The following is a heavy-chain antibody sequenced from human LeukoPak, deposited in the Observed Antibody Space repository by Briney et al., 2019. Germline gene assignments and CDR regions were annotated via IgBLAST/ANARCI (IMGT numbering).Heavy chain of an antibody. V-gene: IGHV1-2*02. CDR1: GYTFTGYY. Sequence: GASVKVSCKASGYTFTGYYMHWVRQAPGQGLEWMGWINPNSGGTNYAQKFQGRVTMTRDTSISTAYMELSRLRSDDTAVYYRARDPRYCSGGSCYALDYWGQGTLVTVSS. D-gene: IGHD2-15*01. J-gene: IGHJ4*02. CDR2: INPNSGGT. CDR3: ARDPRYCSGGSCYALDY.